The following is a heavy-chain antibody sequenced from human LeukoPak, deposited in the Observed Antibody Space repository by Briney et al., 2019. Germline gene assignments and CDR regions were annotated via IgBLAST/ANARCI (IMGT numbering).Heavy chain of an antibody. CDR3: ASDPRDGGQNV. D-gene: IGHD5-24*01. J-gene: IGHJ6*04. V-gene: IGHV3-30*04. Sequence: GESLRLSCTASGFTLTNYAMHWVRQAPGKGLEWVTLISYSGDNTYYADSVKGRFTFSRDKAKNTLYLQMNSLRPEDSAVYYCASDPRDGGQNVWGKGTMVTVSS. CDR1: GFTLTNYA. CDR2: ISYSGDNT.